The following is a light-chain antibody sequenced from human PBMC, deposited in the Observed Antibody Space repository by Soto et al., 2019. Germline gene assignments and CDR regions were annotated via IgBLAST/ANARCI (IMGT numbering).Light chain of an antibody. V-gene: IGLV3-21*02. CDR2: DDT. CDR3: QVWDNSEVM. J-gene: IGLJ3*02. CDR1: NIESKS. Sequence: SYELTLPPSVSAAPGQTARITCGGINIESKSVHWYQQKPGQAPLLVLYDDTDRPSGIPERFSGSNSGNTATLIISRVEAGDEADYYCQVWDNSEVMFGGGTKVTVL.